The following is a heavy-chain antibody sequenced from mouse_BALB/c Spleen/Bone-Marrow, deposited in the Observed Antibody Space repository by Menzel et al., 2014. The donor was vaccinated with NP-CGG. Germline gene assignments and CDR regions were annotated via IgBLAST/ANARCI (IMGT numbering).Heavy chain of an antibody. J-gene: IGHJ4*01. CDR1: GFSIKDTH. V-gene: IGHV14-3*02. CDR3: TRGYGNYALYYYAMDY. CDR2: IDPANGNT. D-gene: IGHD2-10*02. Sequence: VQLQQSGAELVKPGASVKLSCTASGFSIKDTHMHWVKQRPEQGLEWIGRIDPANGNTKYDPKFQGKATITADTSSNTAYLQLSSLTSEDTAVYYCTRGYGNYALYYYAMDYWGQGTSVTVSS.